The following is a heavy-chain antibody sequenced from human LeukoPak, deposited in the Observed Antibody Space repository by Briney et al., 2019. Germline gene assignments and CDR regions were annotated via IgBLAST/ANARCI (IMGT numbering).Heavy chain of an antibody. V-gene: IGHV3-74*01. CDR3: AKGPNYFDS. CDR1: GFSFSNYW. Sequence: PGGSLRLSCAASGFSFSNYWMHWVRQAQGKGLVWVTRMSSDGSPTYYADSVQGRFTISRDNAENTLYLQMNSLRAEDTAMYFCAKGPNYFDSWGQGTLVTVSS. J-gene: IGHJ4*02. CDR2: MSSDGSPT.